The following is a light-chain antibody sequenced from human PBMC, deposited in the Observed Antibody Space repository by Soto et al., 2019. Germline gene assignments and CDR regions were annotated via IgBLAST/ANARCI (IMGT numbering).Light chain of an antibody. CDR2: EVS. J-gene: IGLJ1*01. CDR1: SSDIGGYNY. V-gene: IGLV2-14*01. Sequence: QSVLTQPASVSGSPGQSITISCAGTSSDIGGYNYVSWYQQHPGKAPKVMIYEVSNRPSGVSNRFSGSKSGNTASLPISGLQAEDEVDYYCSSYTSSSTLYVFGSGTKVTVL. CDR3: SSYTSSSTLYV.